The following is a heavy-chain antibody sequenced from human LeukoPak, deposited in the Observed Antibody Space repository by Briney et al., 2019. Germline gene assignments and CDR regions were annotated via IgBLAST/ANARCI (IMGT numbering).Heavy chain of an antibody. Sequence: PGGSLRLSCAASNLVFSDYYMSWVRQAPGKGLQWVSYISSGGDSIYYADSVRGRFTISRDNAKNSLYLQMNSLRADDTAVYYCAREMDGEYGSGTFYDLWGQGNMVTVSS. D-gene: IGHD3-10*01. J-gene: IGHJ5*02. CDR1: NLVFSDYY. CDR2: ISSGGDSI. V-gene: IGHV3-11*01. CDR3: AREMDGEYGSGTFYDL.